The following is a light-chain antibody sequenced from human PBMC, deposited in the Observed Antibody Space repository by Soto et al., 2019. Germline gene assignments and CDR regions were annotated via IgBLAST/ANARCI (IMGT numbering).Light chain of an antibody. CDR1: SSDVGGYNY. CDR2: EVT. J-gene: IGLJ1*01. CDR3: RSYAGSHNYV. Sequence: QSALTQPPSASGSPGQSVTISCTGTSSDVGGYNYVSWYQQHPGKAPKLMIYEVTKRPSGVPDRFSGSKSGNTASLTVSGLQAEDEAAYYCRSYAGSHNYVFGTGTKLTVL. V-gene: IGLV2-8*01.